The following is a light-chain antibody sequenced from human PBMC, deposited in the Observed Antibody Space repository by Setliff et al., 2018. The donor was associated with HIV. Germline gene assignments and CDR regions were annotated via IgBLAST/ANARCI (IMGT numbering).Light chain of an antibody. CDR1: SSDVGGYSY. J-gene: IGLJ1*01. CDR2: EVR. Sequence: QSALAQPASVSGSPGQSITISRIGTSSDVGGYSYVSWYQQHPGKAPKLIIYEVRNRPSGVSNRFSGSKSGNTASLTISGLQAEDEADYYCSSFAITNTLPFGTGTKVTV. V-gene: IGLV2-14*01. CDR3: SSFAITNTLP.